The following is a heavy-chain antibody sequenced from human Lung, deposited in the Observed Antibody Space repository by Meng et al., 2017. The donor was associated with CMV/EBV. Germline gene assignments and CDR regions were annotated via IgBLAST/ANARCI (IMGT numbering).Heavy chain of an antibody. V-gene: IGHV3-73*01. CDR2: IRSKANSYAT. CDR1: FPFSGSA. J-gene: IGHJ5*02. D-gene: IGHD1-26*01. CDR3: TRPGWERSTGVWFDP. Sequence: FPFSGSAMHWVPRASGKGLEWVGRIRSKANSYATAYAASVKGRFTISRDDSKNTAYLQMNSLKTEDTAVYYCTRPGWERSTGVWFDPWGQGTLVTVSS.